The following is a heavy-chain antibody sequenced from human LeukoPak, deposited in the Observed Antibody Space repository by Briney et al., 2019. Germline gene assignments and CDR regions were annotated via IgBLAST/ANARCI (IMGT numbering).Heavy chain of an antibody. CDR3: TRAGGLVRGVHYYYYMDV. D-gene: IGHD3-10*01. CDR1: GYSISSGYY. J-gene: IGHJ6*03. CDR2: IYHSGNT. Sequence: PSETLSLTCTVYGYSISSGYYWGWIRQPPGKGLEWVGSIYHSGNTYYNLSLKSRVTMSVDTSKNQFSLKLSSVTAADTAVYYCTRAGGLVRGVHYYYYMDVWGKGTTVTIS. V-gene: IGHV4-38-2*02.